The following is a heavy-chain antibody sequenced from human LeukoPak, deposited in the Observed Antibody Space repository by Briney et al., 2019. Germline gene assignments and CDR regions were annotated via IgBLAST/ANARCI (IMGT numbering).Heavy chain of an antibody. CDR3: ARIEGIIVVPAATELGTFDY. Sequence: SETLSLTCTVSGGSISSSSYYWGWIRQPPGKGLEWIGSIYYSGSTYYNPSLKSRVTISVDTSKNQFSLKLSSVTAADTAVYYCARIEGIIVVPAATELGTFDYWGQGTLVTVSS. V-gene: IGHV4-39*07. CDR2: IYYSGST. CDR1: GGSISSSSYY. J-gene: IGHJ4*02. D-gene: IGHD2-2*01.